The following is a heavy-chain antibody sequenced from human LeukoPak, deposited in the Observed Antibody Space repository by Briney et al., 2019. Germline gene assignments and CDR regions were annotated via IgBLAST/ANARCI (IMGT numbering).Heavy chain of an antibody. CDR3: ASIAAAGTWKTRNFDFDY. Sequence: SETLSLTCAVYGGSFSGYYWSWIRQPPGKGLEWIGEINHSGSTNYNPSLKSRVTISVDTSKNQFSLKLSSVIAADTAVYYCASIAAAGTWKTRNFDFDYWGQGTLVTVSS. CDR1: GGSFSGYY. CDR2: INHSGST. V-gene: IGHV4-34*01. D-gene: IGHD6-13*01. J-gene: IGHJ4*02.